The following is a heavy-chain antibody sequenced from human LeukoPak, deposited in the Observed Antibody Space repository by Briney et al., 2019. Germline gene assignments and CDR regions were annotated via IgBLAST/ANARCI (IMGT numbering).Heavy chain of an antibody. V-gene: IGHV3-23*01. CDR2: IGASGGST. J-gene: IGHJ4*02. D-gene: IGHD3-9*01. Sequence: PGGSLRLSCATSGFTFSSYAMSWVRRAPGKGLEWVSGIGASGGSTYYADSVKGRFTISRDNSKNTLYLQMNSLRTEDAAVYYCAKAESYDILTGLDYWGQGTLVTVSS. CDR1: GFTFSSYA. CDR3: AKAESYDILTGLDY.